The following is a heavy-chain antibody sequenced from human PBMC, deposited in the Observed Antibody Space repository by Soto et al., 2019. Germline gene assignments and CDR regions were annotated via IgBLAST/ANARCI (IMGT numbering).Heavy chain of an antibody. Sequence: PSETLSLTCTVSGGSISSYYWSWIRRPPGKGLEWIGYIYYSGSTNYNPSLKSRVTISVDTSKNQFSLRLSSVTAADTAVYYCARDIVVGPAYYYYGMAVWGQGTTVTVSS. D-gene: IGHD2-2*01. CDR1: GGSISSYY. CDR2: IYYSGST. CDR3: ARDIVVGPAYYYYGMAV. V-gene: IGHV4-59*01. J-gene: IGHJ6*02.